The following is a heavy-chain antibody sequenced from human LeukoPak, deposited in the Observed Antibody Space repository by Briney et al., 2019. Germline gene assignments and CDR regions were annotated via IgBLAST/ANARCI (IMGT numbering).Heavy chain of an antibody. V-gene: IGHV4-39*01. CDR3: ARHRGGGGYHYMDV. J-gene: IGHJ6*03. Sequence: PSDTLSLTCTVSGGSLGRSNTYWGWIRQTPGKGLEWLGTILHSDYTYSNPSLKSRVTMSVDSSKNQFSLSLSSVTAADTAVYFCARHRGGGGYHYMDVWGKGTTVIVSS. D-gene: IGHD2-21*01. CDR2: ILHSDYT. CDR1: GGSLGRSNTY.